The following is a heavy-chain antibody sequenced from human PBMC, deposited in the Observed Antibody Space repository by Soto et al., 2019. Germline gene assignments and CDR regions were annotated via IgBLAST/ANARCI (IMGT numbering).Heavy chain of an antibody. CDR3: GRFTSSDNWNGTSDAFDI. Sequence: PSETLSLTCAVYGGSFSGYYWSWIRQPPGKGLEWIGEINHSGSTNYNPSLKSRVTISVDTSKNQFSLKLSSVTAADTAVYYCGRFTSSDNWNGTSDAFDIWGQGTMVTVSS. V-gene: IGHV4-34*01. CDR2: INHSGST. D-gene: IGHD1-1*01. J-gene: IGHJ3*02. CDR1: GGSFSGYY.